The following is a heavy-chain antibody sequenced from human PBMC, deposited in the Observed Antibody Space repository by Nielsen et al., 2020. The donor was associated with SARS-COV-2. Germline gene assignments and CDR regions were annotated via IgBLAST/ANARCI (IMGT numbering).Heavy chain of an antibody. Sequence: SETLSLTCTVSGGSISSYYWSWIRQPPGKGLEWIGYIYYSGSTNYNPPLKSRVTISVDTPKNQFSLKLSSVTAADTAVYYCARVFSSSWNDAFDIWGQGTMVTVSS. CDR1: GGSISSYY. D-gene: IGHD6-13*01. CDR2: IYYSGST. CDR3: ARVFSSSWNDAFDI. J-gene: IGHJ3*02. V-gene: IGHV4-59*01.